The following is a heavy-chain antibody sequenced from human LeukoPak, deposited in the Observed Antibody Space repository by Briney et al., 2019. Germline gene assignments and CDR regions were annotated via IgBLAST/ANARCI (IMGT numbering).Heavy chain of an antibody. Sequence: SETLSPTCTVSGGSISSYYWSWIRQPPGKGLEWIGYIYYSGSTNYNPSLKSRVTISVDTSKNQFSLKLSSVTAADTAVYYCARGYCSSTSCLIGDYYFDYWGQGTLVTVSS. CDR2: IYYSGST. J-gene: IGHJ4*02. CDR3: ARGYCSSTSCLIGDYYFDY. V-gene: IGHV4-59*01. D-gene: IGHD2-2*01. CDR1: GGSISSYY.